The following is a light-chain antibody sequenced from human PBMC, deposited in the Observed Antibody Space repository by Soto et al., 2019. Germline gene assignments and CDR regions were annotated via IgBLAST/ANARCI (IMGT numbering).Light chain of an antibody. CDR2: TAS. V-gene: IGKV3-15*01. CDR3: QQFNRWPPAWT. J-gene: IGKJ1*01. Sequence: EIVMTQSPDTLSASPGERVTLSCRASQTVGVNLAWYQHRSGQAPRLLIYTASIMATGIPARFSGSGSGTEFNLTITSLQSEDFAVYYYQQFNRWPPAWTFGQGTKVEI. CDR1: QTVGVN.